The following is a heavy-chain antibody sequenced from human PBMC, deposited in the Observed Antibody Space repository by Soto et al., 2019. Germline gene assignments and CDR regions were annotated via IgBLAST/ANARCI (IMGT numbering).Heavy chain of an antibody. CDR2: IYYSGST. D-gene: IGHD5-12*01. CDR1: GGSISSYY. CDR3: ARTDSGADIVATIFYFDY. Sequence: PSETLSLTSTVSGGSISSYYWSWIRQPPGKGLEWIGYIYYSGSTNYNPSLKSRVTISVDTSKNQFSLKLSSVTAADTAVYYCARTDSGADIVATIFYFDYWAQGTLVTVSS. J-gene: IGHJ4*02. V-gene: IGHV4-59*08.